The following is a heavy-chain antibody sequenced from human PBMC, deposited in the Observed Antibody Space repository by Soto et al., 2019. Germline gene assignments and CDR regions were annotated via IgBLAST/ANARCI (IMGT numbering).Heavy chain of an antibody. CDR2: IWYDGSNK. D-gene: IGHD6-13*01. V-gene: IGHV3-33*01. CDR3: ARVSQQLVRHYYYGMDV. Sequence: GGSLRLSCAASGFTFSSYGMHWVRQAPGKGLEREAVIWYDGSNKYYADSVKGRFTISRDNSKNTLYLQMNSLRAEYTAVYYCARVSQQLVRHYYYGMDVWGQGTTVTVSS. CDR1: GFTFSSYG. J-gene: IGHJ6*02.